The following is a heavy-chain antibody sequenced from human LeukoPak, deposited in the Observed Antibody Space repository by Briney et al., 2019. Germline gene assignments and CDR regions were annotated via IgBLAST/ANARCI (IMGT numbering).Heavy chain of an antibody. CDR1: GGSVSSGTYY. J-gene: IGHJ4*02. V-gene: IGHV4-61*01. Sequence: SETLSLTCTVSGGSVSSGTYYWTWIRQSPGKGLEWIGYIYYTGSTGYNPSLKSRVSTSVDPFKNQFSLELSAVSAADTAMYYCAGAPNTAYFDFWGQGTQATVSS. CDR2: IYYTGST. CDR3: AGAPNTAYFDF.